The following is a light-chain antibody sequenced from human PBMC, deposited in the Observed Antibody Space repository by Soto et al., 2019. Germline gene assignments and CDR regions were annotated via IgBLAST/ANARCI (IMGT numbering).Light chain of an antibody. J-gene: IGLJ2*01. CDR2: LNSDGSH. CDR3: QTWGSGTVV. V-gene: IGLV4-69*01. Sequence: QPVLTQSPSASASLGASVKLTCTLSSGHSSYAIAWHQQQPEKGPRYLMKLNSDGSHSKGDGIPDHFSGSSSGAERYLTVSSPQSEDEADYYCQTWGSGTVVFGGGNKLTVL. CDR1: SGHSSYA.